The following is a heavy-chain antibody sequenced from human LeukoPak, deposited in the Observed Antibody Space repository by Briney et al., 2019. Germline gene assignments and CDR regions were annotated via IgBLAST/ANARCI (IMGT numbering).Heavy chain of an antibody. Sequence: SETLSLTCTVLGYSISSGYYWGWIRQPAGRGLEWIGSIYHSGSTYYDPSFKGRVTITADTSKNQLSLKLSSATAADTAVYYCASGGIVGASPRYYYYMDVWGKGTTVSVSS. D-gene: IGHD1-26*01. J-gene: IGHJ6*03. CDR1: GYSISSGYY. V-gene: IGHV4-38-2*02. CDR2: IYHSGST. CDR3: ASGGIVGASPRYYYYMDV.